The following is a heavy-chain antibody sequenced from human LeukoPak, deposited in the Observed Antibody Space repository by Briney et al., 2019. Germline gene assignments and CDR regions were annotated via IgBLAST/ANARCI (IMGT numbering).Heavy chain of an antibody. V-gene: IGHV3-7*03. Sequence: GGSLRLSCAASGFTFCSYWMSWVRQAPGKGLEWVANIKQDGSEKYYVDSVKGRFTISRDNAENSLSLQMNSLRAEDTAVYYCASAGGDSRSPLPFYYWGQGTLVTVSS. CDR3: ASAGGDSRSPLPFYY. CDR1: GFTFCSYW. CDR2: IKQDGSEK. D-gene: IGHD6-6*01. J-gene: IGHJ4*02.